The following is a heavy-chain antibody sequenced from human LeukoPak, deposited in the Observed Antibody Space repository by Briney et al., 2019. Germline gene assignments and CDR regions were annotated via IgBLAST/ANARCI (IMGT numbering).Heavy chain of an antibody. CDR1: GGSISSYY. D-gene: IGHD3-22*01. J-gene: IGHJ4*02. Sequence: SETLSLTCTVSGGSISSYYWSWIRQPPGKGLEWIGYIYYSGSTNYNPSLKSRVTISVDTSKNQFSLKLSSVTAADTAVYYCARVGSSGYYYVDWGQGTLVTVSS. V-gene: IGHV4-59*01. CDR2: IYYSGST. CDR3: ARVGSSGYYYVD.